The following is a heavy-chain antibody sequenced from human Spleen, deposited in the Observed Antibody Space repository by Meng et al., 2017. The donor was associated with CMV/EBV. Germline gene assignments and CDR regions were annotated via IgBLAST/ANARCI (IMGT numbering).Heavy chain of an antibody. CDR1: GFTFSRYA. CDR2: IHSGGSST. Sequence: SGFTFSRYAMSWVRQAPGKGLEWVSVIHSGGSSTYSADSVKGRFTISRDNAKNTLSLQMNSLRAEDTAVYYCANLARGYSGYSWFDPWGQGTLVTVSS. J-gene: IGHJ5*02. V-gene: IGHV3-23*03. D-gene: IGHD5-12*01. CDR3: ANLARGYSGYSWFDP.